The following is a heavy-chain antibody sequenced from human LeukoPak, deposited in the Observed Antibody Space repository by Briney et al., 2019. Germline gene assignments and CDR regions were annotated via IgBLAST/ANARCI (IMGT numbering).Heavy chain of an antibody. D-gene: IGHD5-18*01. V-gene: IGHV3-23*01. CDR3: MTAAGYNFGQY. J-gene: IGHJ4*02. CDR2: ISASGGST. CDR1: GFTFNSSA. Sequence: GGSLRLSCAASGFTFNSSAMSWVRQVPGKGLEWVSGISASGGSTYYADSVRGRFTISRDNSKNTLYLQMNSLRAEDTAIYYCMTAAGYNFGQYWGQGTLVTVSS.